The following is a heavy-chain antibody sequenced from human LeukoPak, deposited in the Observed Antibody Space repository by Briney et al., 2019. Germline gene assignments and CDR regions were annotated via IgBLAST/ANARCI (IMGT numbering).Heavy chain of an antibody. CDR2: IYYSGST. V-gene: IGHV4-39*01. CDR1: GGSISSSIYY. Sequence: SETLSLTCTVSGGSISSSIYYWGWIRQPPGKGLEWIGNIYYSGSTYYNPSLKSRVTISVDTSKNQFSLELISVTAADTAVYYCARAGYYYDSSAYAIDYWGQGTLVTVSS. J-gene: IGHJ4*02. D-gene: IGHD3-22*01. CDR3: ARAGYYYDSSAYAIDY.